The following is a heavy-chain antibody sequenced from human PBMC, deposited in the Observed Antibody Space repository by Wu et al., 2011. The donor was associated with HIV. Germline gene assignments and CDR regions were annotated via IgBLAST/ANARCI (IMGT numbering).Heavy chain of an antibody. J-gene: IGHJ5*02. CDR1: GGSFSSHA. V-gene: IGHV1-69*05. CDR2: IIPVYATA. Sequence: QVQLVQSGAEVKKPGSSITVSCKASGGSFSSHAISWVRQAPGQGLEWMGGIIPVYATANYAQKFQGRLTISTDESTTTAYMTLQSLTSEDTAIYFCAYGSRSSYVDLWGQGTRGHRVL. CDR3: AYGSRSSYVDL. D-gene: IGHD3-10*01.